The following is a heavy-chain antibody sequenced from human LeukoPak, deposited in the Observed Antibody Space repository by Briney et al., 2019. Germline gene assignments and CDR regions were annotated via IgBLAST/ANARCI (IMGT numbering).Heavy chain of an antibody. CDR3: ASDAPGLLGY. D-gene: IGHD2-21*02. CDR1: GYSISNGYY. J-gene: IGHJ4*02. CDR2: IHYSGET. Sequence: SETLSLTCTVSGYSISNGYYWGWIRQPPGKGLEWIGNIHYSGETYFNPSLKSRLTMSVDTSKNKFSLNLSSVTAADTAIYYCASDAPGLLGYWGQGTLVTVSS. V-gene: IGHV4-38-2*02.